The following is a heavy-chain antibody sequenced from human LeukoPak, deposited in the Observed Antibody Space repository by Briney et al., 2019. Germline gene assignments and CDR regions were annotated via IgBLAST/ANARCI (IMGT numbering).Heavy chain of an antibody. CDR2: ISSSGSTM. CDR3: ARVAPSSGYLIY. J-gene: IGHJ4*02. Sequence: GGSLRLSCAASGFSFSNYWMNWVRQAPGKGLEWVSYISSSGSTMYYADSVKGRFTISRDNAKNSLYLQMNSLRTEDTAVYYCARVAPSSGYLIYWGQGTLVTVSS. V-gene: IGHV3-48*03. CDR1: GFSFSNYW. D-gene: IGHD3-22*01.